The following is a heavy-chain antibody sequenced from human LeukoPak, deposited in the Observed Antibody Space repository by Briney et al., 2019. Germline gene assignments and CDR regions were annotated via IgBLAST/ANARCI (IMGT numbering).Heavy chain of an antibody. CDR3: TTVGFGEFLFDY. Sequence: PGRSLRLSCAASGFTFNNAWMSWVRQSPGKGLEWVGRIRSITDGGTTDYAAPVKGRFSISRDDSKNTLYLQMNSLKTEDTAMYYCTTVGFGEFLFDYWGQGALVTVSS. D-gene: IGHD3-10*01. CDR1: GFTFNNAW. CDR2: IRSITDGGTT. V-gene: IGHV3-15*01. J-gene: IGHJ4*02.